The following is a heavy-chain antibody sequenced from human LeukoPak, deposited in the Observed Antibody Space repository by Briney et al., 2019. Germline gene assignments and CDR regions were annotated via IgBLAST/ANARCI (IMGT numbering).Heavy chain of an antibody. CDR1: GFSVSSNY. Sequence: GGSLRLSCAASGFSVSSNYMNWVRQAPGKGLEWVSVIYTGGNTYYAESVKGRFTISRDNSENTLYLQMHSLRAEDTAVYYCASPSSGQSFDIWGQGTMVTVSS. V-gene: IGHV3-53*01. CDR2: IYTGGNT. D-gene: IGHD6-19*01. CDR3: ASPSSGQSFDI. J-gene: IGHJ3*02.